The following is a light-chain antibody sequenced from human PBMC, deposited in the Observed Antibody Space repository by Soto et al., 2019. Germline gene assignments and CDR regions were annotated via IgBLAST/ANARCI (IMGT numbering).Light chain of an antibody. V-gene: IGKV1-17*03. CDR1: QDISSY. CDR2: TES. CDR3: LQHKSYPLT. Sequence: DIRMTQSPSAMSASVGDRVTITCRASQDISSYLAWFQQKTGKVPKRLIYTESSLQSGVPARFSGSGSGTEFTLTISSLQPEDFATYYCLQHKSYPLTFGGGTKVEIK. J-gene: IGKJ4*01.